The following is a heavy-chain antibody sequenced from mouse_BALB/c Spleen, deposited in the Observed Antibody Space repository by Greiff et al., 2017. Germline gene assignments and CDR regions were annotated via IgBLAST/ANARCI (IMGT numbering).Heavy chain of an antibody. CDR1: GYTFTSYV. J-gene: IGHJ2*01. Sequence: VQLQQSGPELVKPGASVKMSCKASGYTFTSYVMHWVKQKPGQGLEWIGYINPYNDGTKYNEKFKGKATLTSDKSSSTAYMELSSLTSEDSAVYYCARRGVSSYVTFDYWGQGTTLTVSS. CDR3: ARRGVSSYVTFDY. V-gene: IGHV1-14*01. CDR2: INPYNDGT. D-gene: IGHD1-1*01.